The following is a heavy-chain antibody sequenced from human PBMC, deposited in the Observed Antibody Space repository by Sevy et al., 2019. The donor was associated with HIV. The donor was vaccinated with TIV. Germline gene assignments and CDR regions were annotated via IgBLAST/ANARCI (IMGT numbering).Heavy chain of an antibody. J-gene: IGHJ3*01. Sequence: GGSLRLSCAASGLTFSNYWMHWVRQAPGKGLVWVSCIKTDGSNRDSADSVKGRFFISRDNAKNLLYLQMNSLRAEDTAVYYCAREGHTVLVPTAVDAFDFWGQGTMVTVSS. V-gene: IGHV3-74*01. CDR3: AREGHTVLVPTAVDAFDF. D-gene: IGHD2-2*01. CDR1: GLTFSNYW. CDR2: IKTDGSNR.